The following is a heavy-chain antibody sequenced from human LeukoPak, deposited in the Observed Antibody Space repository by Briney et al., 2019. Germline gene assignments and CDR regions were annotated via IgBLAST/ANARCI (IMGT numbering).Heavy chain of an antibody. CDR2: INSDGSST. Sequence: PGGSLRLSCAASGFTFSSYWMPWVRQAPGKGLVWVSRINSDGSSTSYADSVKGRFTISRDNAKNTLYLQMNSLRAEDTAVYYCARDRGYGDYEYFQHWGQGTLVTVSS. CDR1: GFTFSSYW. D-gene: IGHD4-17*01. J-gene: IGHJ1*01. CDR3: ARDRGYGDYEYFQH. V-gene: IGHV3-74*01.